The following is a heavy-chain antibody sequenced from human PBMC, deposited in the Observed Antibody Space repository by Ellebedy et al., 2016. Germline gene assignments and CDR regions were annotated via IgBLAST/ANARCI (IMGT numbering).Heavy chain of an antibody. CDR2: INHSGST. CDR3: ASSVPAATDYYYYGMDV. J-gene: IGHJ6*02. D-gene: IGHD2-2*01. Sequence: SWVRQAPGKGLEWIGEINHSGSTNYNPSLKSRVTISVDTSKNQFSLKLSSVTAADTAVYYCASSVPAATDYYYYGMDVWGQGTTVTVSS. V-gene: IGHV4-34*01.